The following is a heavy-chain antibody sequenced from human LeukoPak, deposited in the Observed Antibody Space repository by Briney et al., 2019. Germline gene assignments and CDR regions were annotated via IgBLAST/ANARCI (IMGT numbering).Heavy chain of an antibody. CDR2: IYSDNT. Sequence: GGSLRLSCTVSGFTVSSNSMSWVRQDPGKGLEWVSFIYSDNTHYSDSVKGRFTISRDNSKNTLYLQMNSLRAEDTAVYYCAGRAGAYSHPYDYWGQGTLVTVSS. CDR3: AGRAGAYSHPYDY. D-gene: IGHD4/OR15-4a*01. V-gene: IGHV3-53*01. CDR1: GFTVSSNS. J-gene: IGHJ4*02.